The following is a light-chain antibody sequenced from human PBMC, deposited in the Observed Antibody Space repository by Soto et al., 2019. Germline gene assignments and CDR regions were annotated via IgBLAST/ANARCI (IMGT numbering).Light chain of an antibody. J-gene: IGKJ1*01. Sequence: EIVLTQSPGTLSLSPGERATLSCRASQSVSSSYLAWYQQKPGQAPRLLISGASSRATGIPNRCSGSASGTDFTLTSSRLEHEDVAVYYCQQYGSSPWTFGQGTKVEIK. V-gene: IGKV3-20*01. CDR3: QQYGSSPWT. CDR1: QSVSSSY. CDR2: GAS.